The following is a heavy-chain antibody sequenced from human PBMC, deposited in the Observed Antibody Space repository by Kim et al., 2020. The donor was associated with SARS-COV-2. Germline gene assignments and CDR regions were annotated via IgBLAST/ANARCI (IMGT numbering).Heavy chain of an antibody. CDR3: AKDLRYGGYFDY. CDR2: IGGGGGST. Sequence: GGSLRLSCAASGFTFGIYAMSWVHQAPGKGLEWVSAIGGGGGSTYYADSVKGRFTISRDNSKNTLYLQMNSLRAEDTAVYYCAKDLRYGGYFDYWGQGTLVTVSS. D-gene: IGHD5-12*01. CDR1: GFTFGIYA. V-gene: IGHV3-23*01. J-gene: IGHJ4*02.